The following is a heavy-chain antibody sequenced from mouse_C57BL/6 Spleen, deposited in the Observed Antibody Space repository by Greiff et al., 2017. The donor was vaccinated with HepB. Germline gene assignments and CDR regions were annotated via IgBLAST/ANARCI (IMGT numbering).Heavy chain of an antibody. CDR3: ARGGSGDRGYYFDY. CDR2: IYPRSGNT. Sequence: QVQLQQSGAELARPGASVKLSCKASGYTFTSYGISWVKQRTGQGLEWIGEIYPRSGNTYYNEKFKGKATLTADKSSSTAYMERRSLTSEDSAVYFCARGGSGDRGYYFDYWGQGTTLTVSS. D-gene: IGHD3-2*02. V-gene: IGHV1-81*01. J-gene: IGHJ2*01. CDR1: GYTFTSYG.